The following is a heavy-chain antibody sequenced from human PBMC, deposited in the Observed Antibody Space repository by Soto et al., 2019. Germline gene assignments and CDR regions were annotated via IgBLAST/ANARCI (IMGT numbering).Heavy chain of an antibody. CDR2: ITYDGSNK. J-gene: IGHJ4*02. CDR1: GFTFIDYG. V-gene: IGHV3-30*18. CDR3: AKDRVGGTFYTPLGF. Sequence: RGSLSLSCAASGFTFIDYGMHWVRQAPGKGPEWVAVITYDGSNKYYADSVKGRFTISRDNSKNTLSLHLNTLKPEDTAVYHCAKDRVGGTFYTPLGFWGQGTLVTVSS. D-gene: IGHD1-7*01.